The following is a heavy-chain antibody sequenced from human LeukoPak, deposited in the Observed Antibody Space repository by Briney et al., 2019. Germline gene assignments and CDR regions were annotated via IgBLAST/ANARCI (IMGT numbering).Heavy chain of an antibody. J-gene: IGHJ4*02. Sequence: GGSLRLSCAASGFTFSTYAMSWVRQAPGKGREWVSAISDSGGSTYYADSVKGRFTISRDNSKNTLYLQMNSLRAEDTAVYYCAKDRPYCSSTSCPDYWGQGTLVTVSS. CDR2: ISDSGGST. CDR1: GFTFSTYA. V-gene: IGHV3-23*01. CDR3: AKDRPYCSSTSCPDY. D-gene: IGHD2-2*01.